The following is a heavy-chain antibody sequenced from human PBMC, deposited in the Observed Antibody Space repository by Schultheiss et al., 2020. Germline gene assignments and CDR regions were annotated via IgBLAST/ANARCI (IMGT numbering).Heavy chain of an antibody. CDR1: GGSISSGGNY. CDR3: ARGGIVGAHPNWFDP. D-gene: IGHD1-26*01. CDR2: IYYSGST. Sequence: SETLSLTCTVSGGSISSGGNYWSWIRQHPGKGLEWIGYIYYSGSTYYNPSLKSRVTISVDTSKNQFSLKLSSVTAADTAVYYCARGGIVGAHPNWFDPWGQGTLVTVSS. V-gene: IGHV4-31*03. J-gene: IGHJ5*02.